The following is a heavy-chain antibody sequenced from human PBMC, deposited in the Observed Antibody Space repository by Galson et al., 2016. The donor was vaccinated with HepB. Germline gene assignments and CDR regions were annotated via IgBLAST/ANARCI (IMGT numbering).Heavy chain of an antibody. V-gene: IGHV3-30*04. CDR2: VSYDGYNK. CDR3: AREVSGDYSPYQRRHYYYAMDV. CDR1: GFTFSSYA. Sequence: SLRLSCAASGFTFSSYAMHWVRQAPGKGLEWVAVVSYDGYNKYYADSVRGRFTFSRDNSKNTLYLQMNSLKPEDTAVYYCAREVSGDYSPYQRRHYYYAMDVWGQGTTVTVSS. D-gene: IGHD2-21*02. J-gene: IGHJ6*02.